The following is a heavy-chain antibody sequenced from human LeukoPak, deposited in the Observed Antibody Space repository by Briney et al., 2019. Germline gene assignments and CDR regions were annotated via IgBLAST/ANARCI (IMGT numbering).Heavy chain of an antibody. Sequence: KSSETLSLTCAVSEMSFSAYYWNWIRQSPGNGLEWTGEINYGGSTKYTPSLEGRGTILIDTSKNQFSLKLTSVTAADTAVYYCARGFPPGSGSRGSHAFDVWGHGTMVTVSS. CDR1: EMSFSAYY. D-gene: IGHD6-19*01. V-gene: IGHV4-34*01. CDR3: ARGFPPGSGSRGSHAFDV. CDR2: INYGGST. J-gene: IGHJ3*01.